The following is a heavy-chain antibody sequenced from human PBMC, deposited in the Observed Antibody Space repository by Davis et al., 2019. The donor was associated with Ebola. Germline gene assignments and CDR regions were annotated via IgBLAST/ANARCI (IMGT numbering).Heavy chain of an antibody. CDR2: IDSDGTSA. V-gene: IGHV3-74*01. Sequence: PGGPLRLPCAASGFTFSNSWMHWVRQAPGKGLLWVSRIDSDGTSAVYADAVEGRFTISRDNARNTLYLEMTSLRVEDTAVYYCVRENSYHYGLDVWGQGTTVTVSS. CDR3: VRENSYHYGLDV. CDR1: GFTFSNSW. J-gene: IGHJ6*02.